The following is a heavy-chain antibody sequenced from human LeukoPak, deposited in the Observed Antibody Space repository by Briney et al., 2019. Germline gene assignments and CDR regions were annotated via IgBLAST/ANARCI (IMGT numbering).Heavy chain of an antibody. D-gene: IGHD6-19*01. CDR2: IYTSGST. Sequence: PSETLSLTCTVSAGSISWIRQPAGKGLEWIGNIYTSGSTYYNPSLNRRVTMSVGTSENQFSLKVNSVTAADTAMYYCATEGSGWIFDYWGQGTLVTVSS. CDR3: ATEGSGWIFDY. V-gene: IGHV4-4*07. CDR1: AGSI. J-gene: IGHJ4*02.